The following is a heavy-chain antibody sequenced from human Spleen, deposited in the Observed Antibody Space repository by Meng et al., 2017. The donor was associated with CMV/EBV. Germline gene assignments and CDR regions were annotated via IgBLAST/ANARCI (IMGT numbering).Heavy chain of an antibody. V-gene: IGHV3-23*03. Sequence: SGVTFSSYASTWVRQAQGMGLEWVAIIYAGDSSTYYINSVKGRFTISRDNSKSTLYLQMNSLRAEDTAVYYCAKDWTPRGSGWRIDSWGQGTLVTVSS. J-gene: IGHJ4*02. D-gene: IGHD6-19*01. CDR1: GVTFSSYA. CDR3: AKDWTPRGSGWRIDS. CDR2: IYAGDSST.